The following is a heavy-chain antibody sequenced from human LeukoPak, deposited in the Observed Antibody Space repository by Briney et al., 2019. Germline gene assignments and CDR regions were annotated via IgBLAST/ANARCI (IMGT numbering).Heavy chain of an antibody. CDR2: ISSSGSTI. J-gene: IGHJ4*02. V-gene: IGHV3-11*01. CDR3: ARGPYYYDSSGYPFDY. Sequence: GGSLRLSCAASGFTFSDAWMSWVRQAPGKGLEWVSYISSSGSTIYYADSVKGRFTISRDNAKNSLYLQMNSLRAEDTAVYYCARGPYYYDSSGYPFDYWGQGTLVTVSS. D-gene: IGHD3-22*01. CDR1: GFTFSDAW.